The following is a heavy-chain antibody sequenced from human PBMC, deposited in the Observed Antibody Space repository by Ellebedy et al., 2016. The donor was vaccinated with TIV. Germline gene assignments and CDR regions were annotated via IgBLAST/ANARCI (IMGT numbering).Heavy chain of an antibody. CDR3: ARALGYCSGGSCYEVRLDY. CDR2: INHSGST. CDR1: VGSFSGYY. J-gene: IGHJ4*02. Sequence: MPSETLSLTCAVYVGSFSGYYWSWIRQPPGKGLEWIGEINHSGSTNYNPSLKSRVTISVDTSKNQFSLKVNSVTAADTAVYYCARALGYCSGGSCYEVRLDYWGQGTLVTVSS. V-gene: IGHV4-34*01. D-gene: IGHD2-15*01.